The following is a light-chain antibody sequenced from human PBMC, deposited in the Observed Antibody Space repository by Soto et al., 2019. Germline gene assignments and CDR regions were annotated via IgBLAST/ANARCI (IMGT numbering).Light chain of an antibody. CDR1: QSVSNY. CDR2: DAS. J-gene: IGKJ4*01. V-gene: IGKV3-11*01. Sequence: EIVLTQSPATLSLSPGERATLSCRASQSVSNYLAWYQQKPGQAPRLLIYDASNRATGIPARFSGSGSGTAFTLTISTLEPEDIAVHYCQQPIYRLSFGGGTQVEIK. CDR3: QQPIYRLS.